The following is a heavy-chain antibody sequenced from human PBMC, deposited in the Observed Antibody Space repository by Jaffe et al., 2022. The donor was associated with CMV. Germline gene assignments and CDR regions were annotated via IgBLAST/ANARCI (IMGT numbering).Heavy chain of an antibody. J-gene: IGHJ4*02. CDR1: GYTFTSYG. CDR2: ISAYNGNT. D-gene: IGHD1-20*01. CDR3: ARERSHIYNWNDAQYYFDY. Sequence: QVQLVQSGAEVKKPGASVKVSCKASGYTFTSYGISWVRQAPGQGLEWMGWISAYNGNTNYAQKLQGRVTMTTDTSTSTAYMELRSLRSDDTAVYYCARERSHIYNWNDAQYYFDYWGQGTLVTVSS. V-gene: IGHV1-18*01.